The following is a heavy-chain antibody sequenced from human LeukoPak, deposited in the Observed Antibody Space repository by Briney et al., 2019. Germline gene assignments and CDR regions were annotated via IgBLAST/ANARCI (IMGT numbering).Heavy chain of an antibody. D-gene: IGHD3-22*01. CDR3: ARDRYYDLYYYGMDV. CDR1: GGTFSSYA. Sequence: ASVKVSCKASGGTFSSYAISWVRQAPGQGLEWMGRIIPILGIANYAQKFQGRVTITADKSTSTAYMELSSLRAEDTAVYYCARDRYYDLYYYGMDVWGQGTTVTVSS. CDR2: IIPILGIA. J-gene: IGHJ6*02. V-gene: IGHV1-69*04.